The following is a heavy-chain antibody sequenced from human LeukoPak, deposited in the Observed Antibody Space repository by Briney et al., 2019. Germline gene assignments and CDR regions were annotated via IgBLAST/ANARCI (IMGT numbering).Heavy chain of an antibody. D-gene: IGHD2-21*02. J-gene: IGHJ5*02. Sequence: ASVKVSCKASGYTFTSYGISWVRQAPGQGLEWMGWISAYNGNTNYAQKLQGRVTMTTDTSTSTAYMELRSLRSDDTAVYYCARDLLSAYCGGDCYSEDPADPWGQGTLVTVSS. CDR2: ISAYNGNT. CDR3: ARDLLSAYCGGDCYSEDPADP. V-gene: IGHV1-18*01. CDR1: GYTFTSYG.